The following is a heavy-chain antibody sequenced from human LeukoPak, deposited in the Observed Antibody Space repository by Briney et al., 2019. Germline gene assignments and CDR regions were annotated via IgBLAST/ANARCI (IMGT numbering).Heavy chain of an antibody. CDR3: AREDWNPPYYYYGMGV. V-gene: IGHV1-69*13. CDR2: ITPIFHTP. D-gene: IGHD1-1*01. J-gene: IGHJ6*02. Sequence: SVKVSCKASGDTFSNYGINWVRQAPGQGLEWMGGITPIFHTPNYAQKFQGRVTISADESTTTAYMELSSLRSEDTAVYYCAREDWNPPYYYYGMGVWGQGTTVTVSS. CDR1: GDTFSNYG.